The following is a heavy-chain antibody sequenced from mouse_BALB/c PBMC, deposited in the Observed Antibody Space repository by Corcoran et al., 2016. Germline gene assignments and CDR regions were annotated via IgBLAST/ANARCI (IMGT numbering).Heavy chain of an antibody. CDR3: ARDSWFAY. V-gene: IGHV9-3-1*01. CDR2: INTYTGEP. CDR1: GYTFTNYG. Sequence: QIQLVQSGPELKKPGETVKISCKASGYTFTNYGMNWVKQAPGKGLKWMGWINTYTGEPTYADDFKGRFAFSLETSASTAYLQINNLKNEDTATYFCARDSWFAYWGQGTLVTVSA. J-gene: IGHJ3*01.